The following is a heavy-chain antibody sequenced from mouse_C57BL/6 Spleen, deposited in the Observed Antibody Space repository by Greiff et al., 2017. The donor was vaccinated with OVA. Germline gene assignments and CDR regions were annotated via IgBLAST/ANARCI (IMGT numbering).Heavy chain of an antibody. J-gene: IGHJ3*01. V-gene: IGHV5-4*01. D-gene: IGHD2-3*01. Sequence: EVQLVESGGGLVKPGGSLKLSCAASGFTFSSYAMSWVRQTPEKRLEWVATISDGGSYTYYPDNVKGRFTISRDNAKNNLYLQMSHLKSEDTAMYYCARAPDGYYPAWFAYWGQGTLVTVSA. CDR2: ISDGGSYT. CDR3: ARAPDGYYPAWFAY. CDR1: GFTFSSYA.